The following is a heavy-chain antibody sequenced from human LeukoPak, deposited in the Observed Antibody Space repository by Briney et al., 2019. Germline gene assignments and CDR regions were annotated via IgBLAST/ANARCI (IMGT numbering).Heavy chain of an antibody. CDR1: GGSISSYY. CDR3: AKTLWFGELNDAFDI. CDR2: IYTSGST. Sequence: PSETLSLTCTVSGGSISSYYWSWIRQPAGKGLEWIGRIYTSGSTNYNPSLKSRVTMSVDTSKNQFSLKLSSVTAADTAVYYCAKTLWFGELNDAFDIWGQGTMVSVSS. J-gene: IGHJ3*02. D-gene: IGHD3-10*01. V-gene: IGHV4-4*07.